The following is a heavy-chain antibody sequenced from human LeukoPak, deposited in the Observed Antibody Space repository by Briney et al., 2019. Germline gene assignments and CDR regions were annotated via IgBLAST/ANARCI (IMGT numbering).Heavy chain of an antibody. CDR3: ARVRPPYDFWSGYLMN. Sequence: ASVKVSCKASGYTFTGYYMHWVRQAPGQGLEWMGWINPNSGGTNYAQKFQGRVTMTRDTSISTAYMELSRLRSDDTAVYCCARVRPPYDFWSGYLMNWGQGTLVTVSS. CDR1: GYTFTGYY. CDR2: INPNSGGT. V-gene: IGHV1-2*02. J-gene: IGHJ4*02. D-gene: IGHD3-3*01.